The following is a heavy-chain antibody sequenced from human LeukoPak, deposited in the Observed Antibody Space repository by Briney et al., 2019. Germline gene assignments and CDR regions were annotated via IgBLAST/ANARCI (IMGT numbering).Heavy chain of an antibody. J-gene: IGHJ4*02. CDR3: ARGYWFYFDY. Sequence: SETLSLTCTVSGGSISSGSYYWSWIRQPAGKRLEWIGRIYIRGSTSYNPALKSRVTISVDTSKNQFSLKLSSVTAADTAVYYCARGYWFYFDYWGQGTLVTVSS. CDR2: IYIRGST. CDR1: GGSISSGSYY. V-gene: IGHV4-61*02. D-gene: IGHD2-8*02.